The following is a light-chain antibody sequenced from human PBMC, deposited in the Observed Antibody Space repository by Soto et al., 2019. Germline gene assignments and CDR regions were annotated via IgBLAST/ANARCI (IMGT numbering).Light chain of an antibody. J-gene: IGKJ3*01. CDR3: QQSYSIPRT. Sequence: DIQMTQSPSSLSASVGDRVTITCRASQSISSYLNWYQQKPGKAPELLIYAASRLHSGVPSRFSGSGSETDFTLTISSLQPEDFATYYCQQSYSIPRTFGPGTKVDMK. V-gene: IGKV1-39*01. CDR1: QSISSY. CDR2: AAS.